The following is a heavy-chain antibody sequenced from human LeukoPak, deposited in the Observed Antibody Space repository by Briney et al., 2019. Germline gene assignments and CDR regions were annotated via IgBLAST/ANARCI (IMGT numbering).Heavy chain of an antibody. D-gene: IGHD3-10*01. Sequence: SLKLSCKASGGTLSSYAISWVRQAPGHGLEWMGGITPILGTANYAQKFQGRVTITADESTSTAYMELSSLRSEDTAVYYCASCEIYGSGSSVWGKGTTVTVSS. CDR2: ITPILGTA. CDR3: ASCEIYGSGSSV. V-gene: IGHV1-69*01. CDR1: GGTLSSYA. J-gene: IGHJ6*04.